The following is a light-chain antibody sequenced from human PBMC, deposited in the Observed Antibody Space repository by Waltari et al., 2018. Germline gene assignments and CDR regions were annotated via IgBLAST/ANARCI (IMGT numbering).Light chain of an antibody. CDR3: QQSYSTPPT. J-gene: IGKJ1*01. CDR1: QSISSY. CDR2: AAS. Sequence: DSQMTQAPSSLSASVGDRVTITCRASQSISSYLNWYQQKPGKAPKLLIYAASSLQSGVPSRFSGSGSGTDCNLTISSLQPEDFATYYCQQSYSTPPTFGQGTKVEIK. V-gene: IGKV1-39*01.